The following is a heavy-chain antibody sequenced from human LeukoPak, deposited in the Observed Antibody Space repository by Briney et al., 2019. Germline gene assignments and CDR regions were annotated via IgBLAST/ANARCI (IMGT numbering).Heavy chain of an antibody. CDR3: ARDEIAVAGNGMDV. Sequence: GGSLRLSCAASGFTFSNYNMNWVRQAPGRGLEWVSYISSSSRIIYYADSVKGRFIISRDNAKNSLYLQMNSLRDEDTAVYYCARDEIAVAGNGMDVWGQGTTVTVSS. D-gene: IGHD6-19*01. V-gene: IGHV3-48*02. J-gene: IGHJ6*02. CDR1: GFTFSNYN. CDR2: ISSSSRII.